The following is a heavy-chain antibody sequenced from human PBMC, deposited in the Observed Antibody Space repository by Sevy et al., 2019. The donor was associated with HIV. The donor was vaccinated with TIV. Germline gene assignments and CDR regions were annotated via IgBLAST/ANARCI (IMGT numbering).Heavy chain of an antibody. Sequence: GGSLRLSCAASGFTFSSYAMSWVRQAPGKGLEWVSAISGSGGSTYYADSVKGRFTISRDNSKNTLYLQMNSLRAEDTAVYYCAKKAVLLWFGELGAFDIWGQGTMVTVS. CDR2: ISGSGGST. V-gene: IGHV3-23*01. D-gene: IGHD3-10*01. J-gene: IGHJ3*02. CDR1: GFTFSSYA. CDR3: AKKAVLLWFGELGAFDI.